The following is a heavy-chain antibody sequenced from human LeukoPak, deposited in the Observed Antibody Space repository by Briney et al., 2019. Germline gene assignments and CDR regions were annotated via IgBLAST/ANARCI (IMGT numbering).Heavy chain of an antibody. CDR3: AKDRVEMATIRTGFDY. Sequence: RGSLRLSCAASGFAFSSYAMSWVRQAPDKGLEWVSVISGGKGSTYYADSVKGRFTISRDNSENTLYLQINSLRVEDTAIYYCAKDRVEMATIRTGFDYWGQGTLVTVS. V-gene: IGHV3-23*01. CDR2: ISGGKGST. J-gene: IGHJ4*02. CDR1: GFAFSSYA. D-gene: IGHD5-24*01.